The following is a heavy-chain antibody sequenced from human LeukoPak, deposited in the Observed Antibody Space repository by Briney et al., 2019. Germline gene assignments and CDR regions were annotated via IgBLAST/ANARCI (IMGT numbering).Heavy chain of an antibody. CDR3: ARDNGGNPDY. J-gene: IGHJ4*02. D-gene: IGHD4-23*01. CDR1: GFTFSSYA. Sequence: PGRSLRLSCAASGFTFSSYAMHWVRQAPGKGLEWVAVISYDGSNKYYADSVKGRFTISRDNSKNTLYLQMNSLRAEDTAVYYCARDNGGNPDYWGQGTLVTVSS. V-gene: IGHV3-30*04. CDR2: ISYDGSNK.